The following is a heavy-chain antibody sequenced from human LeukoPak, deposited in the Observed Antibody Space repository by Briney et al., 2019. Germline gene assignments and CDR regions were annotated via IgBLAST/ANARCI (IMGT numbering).Heavy chain of an antibody. CDR2: SRTDGGVT. V-gene: IGHV3-74*01. Sequence: GGSLRLSCAASGFTFSDFWMHWVRQGPEKRLVWVARSRTDGGVTDYADSVKGRFTISRDNTKSTLYLQMNSLRVEDTAVYYCTRSLYSGTNSDYWGQGTLVTVSS. CDR3: TRSLYSGTNSDY. J-gene: IGHJ4*02. D-gene: IGHD1-26*01. CDR1: GFTFSDFW.